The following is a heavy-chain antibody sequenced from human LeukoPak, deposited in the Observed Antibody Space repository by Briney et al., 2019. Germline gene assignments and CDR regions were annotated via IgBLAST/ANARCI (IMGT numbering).Heavy chain of an antibody. Sequence: SQTLSLTCALSGDSVSNNNAAWNWIRQSPSRGLEWLVRTFYRSKWYYDYAVSVKSRITINSDTSKNQFSLQLTYVNPEDTAVYYCAREGRRISGGTLSLDYWGQGTLVTVSS. CDR3: AREGRRISGGTLSLDY. CDR1: GDSVSNNNAA. V-gene: IGHV6-1*01. CDR2: TFYRSKWYY. J-gene: IGHJ4*02. D-gene: IGHD2-15*01.